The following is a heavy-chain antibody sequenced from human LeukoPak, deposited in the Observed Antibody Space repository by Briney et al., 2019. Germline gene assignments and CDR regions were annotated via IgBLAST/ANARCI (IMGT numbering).Heavy chain of an antibody. CDR3: ARAPVVPAAGYYFDY. Sequence: PSETLSLTCTVSGGSISSYYWSWIRQPPGKGLEWIGEINHSGSTNYNPSLKSRVTISVDTSKNQFSLKLSSVTAADTAVYYCARAPVVPAAGYYFDYWGQGTLVTVSS. CDR1: GGSISSYY. D-gene: IGHD2-2*01. V-gene: IGHV4-34*01. CDR2: INHSGST. J-gene: IGHJ4*02.